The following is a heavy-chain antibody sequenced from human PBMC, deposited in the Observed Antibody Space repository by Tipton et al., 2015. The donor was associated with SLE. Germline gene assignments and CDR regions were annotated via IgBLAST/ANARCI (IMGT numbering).Heavy chain of an antibody. CDR1: GGSISSHY. CDR3: ARGMNSGSYYSLYYFDY. Sequence: GLVKPSETLSLTCTVSGGSISSHYWSWIRQPPGKGLEWIGYIYYSGSTNYNPSLKSRLTISVDTSKNQFSLKLRSVTAADTAVYYCARGMNSGSYYSLYYFDYWGQGTLVTVSS. D-gene: IGHD3-10*01. CDR2: IYYSGST. J-gene: IGHJ4*02. V-gene: IGHV4-59*11.